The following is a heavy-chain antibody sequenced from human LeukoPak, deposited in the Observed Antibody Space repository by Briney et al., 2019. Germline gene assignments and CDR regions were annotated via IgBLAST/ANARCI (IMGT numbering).Heavy chain of an antibody. D-gene: IGHD4/OR15-4a*01. V-gene: IGHV4-39*01. CDR2: ISYSGST. CDR1: GGSISSSRYY. CDR3: ARHSDGGNYHDPFDI. Sequence: SETLSLTCTVSGGSISSSRYYWGWIRQPPGKGLDWIGSISYSGSTYHNSSLKSRLTISVDTSKNQFSLRLSSVTAADTAVYCCARHSDGGNYHDPFDIWGQGTMATVSS. J-gene: IGHJ3*02.